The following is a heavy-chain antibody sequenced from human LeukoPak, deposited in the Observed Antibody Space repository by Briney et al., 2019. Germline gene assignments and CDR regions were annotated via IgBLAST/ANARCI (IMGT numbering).Heavy chain of an antibody. D-gene: IGHD2-21*02. CDR1: GFTFSSYS. J-gene: IGHJ4*02. CDR2: ISSSSSTI. Sequence: GGSLRLSCAASGFTFSSYSMNWVRQAPGKGLEWVSYISSSSSTIYYADSVKGRFTISRDNAKNSLYLQMNSLRAEDTAVYYCARDRVVVTAIQGSYFDYWGQGTLVTVSS. V-gene: IGHV3-48*04. CDR3: ARDRVVVTAIQGSYFDY.